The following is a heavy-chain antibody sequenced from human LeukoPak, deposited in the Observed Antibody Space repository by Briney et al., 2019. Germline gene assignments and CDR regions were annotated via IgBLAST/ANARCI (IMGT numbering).Heavy chain of an antibody. CDR2: IRQDGSEK. CDR3: ARDTRTFDY. J-gene: IGHJ4*02. D-gene: IGHD1-26*01. V-gene: IGHV3-7*01. Sequence: GGSLRLSCAASGFTFSSYRMNWVRQAPGKGLEWVANIRQDGSEKYYVDSVKGRFTISRDNAKNSLFLQMNSLRAEDTAVYYCARDTRTFDYWGQGTLVTVSS. CDR1: GFTFSSYR.